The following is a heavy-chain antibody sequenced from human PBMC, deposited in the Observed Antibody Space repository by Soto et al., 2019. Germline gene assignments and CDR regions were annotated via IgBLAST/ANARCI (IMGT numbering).Heavy chain of an antibody. CDR2: ISYDGSNK. J-gene: IGHJ4*02. Sequence: GGSLRLSCAASGFTFSSYAMHWVRQAPGKGLEWVAVISYDGSNKYYADSVKGRFTISRDNSKNTLYLQMNSLRAEDTAVYYCARVGSDKYWNYDYWGQGTLVTVSS. CDR1: GFTFSSYA. CDR3: ARVGSDKYWNYDY. D-gene: IGHD1-7*01. V-gene: IGHV3-30-3*01.